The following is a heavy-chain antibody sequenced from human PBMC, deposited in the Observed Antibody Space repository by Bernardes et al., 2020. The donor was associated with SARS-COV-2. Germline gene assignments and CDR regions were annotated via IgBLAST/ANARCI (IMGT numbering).Heavy chain of an antibody. J-gene: IGHJ5*02. CDR1: GDTLNNYD. CDR2: MNPNSGNT. V-gene: IGHV1-8*01. Sequence: SVKVSCKASGDTLNNYDINWVRQAHGQGLEWMGWMNPNSGNTGYAPKFQGRVIMTRDNSISTAYMELRSLTFDDTAVYYCARGGRLRYTASWLYWFDPWGQGTLVTVSS. CDR3: ARGGRLRYTASWLYWFDP. D-gene: IGHD2-2*01.